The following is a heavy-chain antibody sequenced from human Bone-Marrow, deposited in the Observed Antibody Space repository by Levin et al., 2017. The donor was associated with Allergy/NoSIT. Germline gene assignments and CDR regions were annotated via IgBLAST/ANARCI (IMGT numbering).Heavy chain of an antibody. Sequence: GESLKISCAASGFTFKTYAMNWVRQAPGKGLEWVSTISSSGGHRFYADSVKGRFTISRDESKTTLYLQMNGLRAEDTAIYYCAANYYADYSFDYWGQGTLVTVSS. D-gene: IGHD4-17*01. CDR3: AANYYADYSFDY. J-gene: IGHJ4*02. V-gene: IGHV3-23*01. CDR1: GFTFKTYA. CDR2: ISSSGGHR.